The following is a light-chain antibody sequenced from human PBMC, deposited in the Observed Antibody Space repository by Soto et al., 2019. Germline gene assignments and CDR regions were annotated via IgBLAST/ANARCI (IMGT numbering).Light chain of an antibody. Sequence: IVLTQSPATPSLSPGETATLSSRASQSVSSYLAWYQQKPVQAPTLLIYDASNRATGIPARFSGSGSGTDFTLTISSLEPEDFAVYYCYQRSNWPPTFGGGTKVDIK. CDR3: YQRSNWPPT. J-gene: IGKJ4*01. CDR1: QSVSSY. V-gene: IGKV3-11*01. CDR2: DAS.